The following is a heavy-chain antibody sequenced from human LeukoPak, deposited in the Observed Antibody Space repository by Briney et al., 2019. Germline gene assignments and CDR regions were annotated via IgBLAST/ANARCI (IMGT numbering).Heavy chain of an antibody. Sequence: ASVKVSCKASGYTFTGYYMHWVRQAPGEGLEWMGWINPNNGGTDYAQRFQGRVTMTRDTSISTAYMELSSLRSDDTAVYFCTRGEGKRYFDWFFSWGQGTLVTVSS. D-gene: IGHD3-9*01. V-gene: IGHV1-2*02. CDR3: TRGEGKRYFDWFFS. J-gene: IGHJ5*01. CDR2: INPNNGGT. CDR1: GYTFTGYY.